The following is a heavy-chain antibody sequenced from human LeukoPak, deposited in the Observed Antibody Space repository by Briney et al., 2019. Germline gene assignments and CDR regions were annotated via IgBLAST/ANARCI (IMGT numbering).Heavy chain of an antibody. Sequence: GGSLRLSCAVSGFTFSSYAMSWVRQAPGKGLEWVSTISGRGGSTYYADSVKGRFTISRDNSKNTLYLQMNSLRAEDTAVYYCAKVGRSGWPYYMDVWGKETTVTVSS. V-gene: IGHV3-23*01. CDR2: ISGRGGST. J-gene: IGHJ6*03. CDR1: GFTFSSYA. D-gene: IGHD6-19*01. CDR3: AKVGRSGWPYYMDV.